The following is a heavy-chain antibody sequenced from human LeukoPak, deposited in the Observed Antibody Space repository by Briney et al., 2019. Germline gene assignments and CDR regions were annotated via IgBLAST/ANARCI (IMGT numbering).Heavy chain of an antibody. V-gene: IGHV4-34*01. J-gene: IGHJ4*02. CDR3: ARHPMYSTSPSYFDF. D-gene: IGHD6-6*01. CDR1: GGSFSGYY. Sequence: PSETLSLTCAVYGGSFSGYYWSWIRQPPGKGLEWIGEINHSGSTNYNPSLKSRVTISVDTSKNQFSLRLTSVTAADTAVYYCARHPMYSTSPSYFDFWGQGTLVTVSS. CDR2: INHSGST.